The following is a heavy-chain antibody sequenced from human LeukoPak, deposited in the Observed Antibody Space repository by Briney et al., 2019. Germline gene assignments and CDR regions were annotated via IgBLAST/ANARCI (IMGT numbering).Heavy chain of an antibody. CDR2: ISYDGSNK. CDR1: GFSLSNYA. J-gene: IGHJ4*02. D-gene: IGHD3-22*01. V-gene: IGHV3-30-3*01. Sequence: GGSLRLSCAASGFSLSNYAMHWVRQPPGKGLEWVAMISYDGSNKYYADSVKGRFTFSRDNSKNTLYLQMNSLRAEDAAVYYCARRDYSDSSGYFDYWGQGTLVTVSS. CDR3: ARRDYSDSSGYFDY.